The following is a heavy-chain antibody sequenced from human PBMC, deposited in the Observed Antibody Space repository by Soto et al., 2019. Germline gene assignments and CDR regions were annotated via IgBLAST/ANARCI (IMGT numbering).Heavy chain of an antibody. CDR1: GYTFRSYG. V-gene: IGHV1-18*01. J-gene: IGHJ4*02. Sequence: QVQLVQSGPEVRRPGTSLKVACKPSGYTFRSYGISWVRQAPGQGLEWMGWISPYYGKSNYAQKFQDRMTMTTDPSTSTAFMELKSLKSNDTAMYYCARDLLAVAGTIDYWGQGILISVSS. D-gene: IGHD6-19*01. CDR3: ARDLLAVAGTIDY. CDR2: ISPYYGKS.